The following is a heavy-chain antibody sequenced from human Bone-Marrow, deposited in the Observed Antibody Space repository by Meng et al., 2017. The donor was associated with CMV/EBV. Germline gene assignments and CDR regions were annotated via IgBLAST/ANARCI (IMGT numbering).Heavy chain of an antibody. CDR2: IRYDGSNK. Sequence: GESLKISCAASGFIFSSYGMHWVRQAPGKGLEWVAFIRYDGSNKYYADSVKGRFTISRDNSNNTLYLQMNSLRPEDTAVYYCAKPYSSSWYGWSDWFDPWGQGTLVTGSS. D-gene: IGHD6-13*01. CDR3: AKPYSSSWYGWSDWFDP. V-gene: IGHV3-30*02. CDR1: GFIFSSYG. J-gene: IGHJ5*02.